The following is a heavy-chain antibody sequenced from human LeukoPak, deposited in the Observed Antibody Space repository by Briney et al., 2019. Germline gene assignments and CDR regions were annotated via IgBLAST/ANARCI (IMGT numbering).Heavy chain of an antibody. V-gene: IGHV1-2*02. CDR3: ARGLRGIAAAGTNY. CDR2: INTNSGGT. Sequence: PWASVKVSCTASGYTFTGYYMHWVRQAPGQGLEWMGWINTNSGGTNYAQKFQGRVTMTRDTSISTAYMELSRLRSDDTAVYYCARGLRGIAAAGTNYWGQGTLVTVSS. D-gene: IGHD6-13*01. J-gene: IGHJ4*02. CDR1: GYTFTGYY.